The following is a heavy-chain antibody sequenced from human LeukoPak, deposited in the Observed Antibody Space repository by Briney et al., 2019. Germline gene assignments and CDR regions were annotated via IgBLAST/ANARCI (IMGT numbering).Heavy chain of an antibody. CDR1: GFTFGDYA. CDR2: IRSKSYGGTT. D-gene: IGHD6-13*01. CDR3: TSSTGGSEYSSSWYRRRAFDI. J-gene: IGHJ3*02. V-gene: IGHV3-49*04. Sequence: GGSLRLSCTASGFTFGDYAMSWVRQAPGKGLEWVGFIRSKSYGGTTEYAASVKGRFTISRDDSKSIAYLQMNSLKTEDTAVYYCTSSTGGSEYSSSWYRRRAFDIWGQGTMVTVSS.